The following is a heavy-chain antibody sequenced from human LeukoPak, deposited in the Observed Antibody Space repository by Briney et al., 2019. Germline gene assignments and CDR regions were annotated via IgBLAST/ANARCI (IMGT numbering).Heavy chain of an antibody. J-gene: IGHJ1*01. CDR1: GFSFSSYA. CDR2: ISGGAGST. CDR3: AKNRPHQH. V-gene: IGHV3-23*01. Sequence: GGSLRLSCGASGFSFSSYAMSWVRQAPGKGLEWVSAISGGAGSTFYADYADSVKGRFTISRDNSKNMLYLQMNSLRAEDTAVYYCAKNRPHQHWGQGTLVTVSS.